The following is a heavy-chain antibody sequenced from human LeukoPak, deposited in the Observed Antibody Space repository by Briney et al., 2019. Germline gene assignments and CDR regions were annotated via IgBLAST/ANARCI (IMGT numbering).Heavy chain of an antibody. V-gene: IGHV3-33*01. CDR2: IWYDGSKK. CDR1: GFTFSSYG. D-gene: IGHD6-13*01. Sequence: GGSLRLSCAASGFTFSSYGMHWVRQAPGKGREGVAVIWYDGSKKYYADSVKGRFTISRDNSKNTLYLQMNSLRAEDTAVYYCARDLYSSSWYIYYYYGMDVWGQGTTVTVSS. CDR3: ARDLYSSSWYIYYYYGMDV. J-gene: IGHJ6*02.